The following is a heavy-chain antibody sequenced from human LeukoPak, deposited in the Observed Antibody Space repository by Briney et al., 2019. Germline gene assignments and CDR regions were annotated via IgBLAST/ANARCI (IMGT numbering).Heavy chain of an antibody. CDR3: ATSTDTAMVTVVDY. J-gene: IGHJ4*02. CDR1: GGSISSYY. V-gene: IGHV4-4*07. CDR2: IYTSGST. Sequence: TPSETLSLTCTVSGGSISSYYWSWIRQPAGKGLEWIGRIYTSGSTNYNPSLKSRVTISVDTSKNQFSLKLSSVTAADTAVYYCATSTDTAMVTVVDYWGQGTLVTVSS. D-gene: IGHD5-18*01.